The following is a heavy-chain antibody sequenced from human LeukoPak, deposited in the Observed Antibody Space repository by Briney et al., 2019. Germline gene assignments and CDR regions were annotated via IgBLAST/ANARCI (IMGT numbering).Heavy chain of an antibody. J-gene: IGHJ4*02. CDR2: INQNGGEK. Sequence: GGSLRLSCAASGFTFSSYWMNWARQAPGKGLEWVANINQNGGEKYYVDSVKGRFTISRDNGKNSLYLQMNSLRAEDTAVYYCARYRHLGYWGQGTLVTVSS. V-gene: IGHV3-7*01. CDR3: ARYRHLGY. CDR1: GFTFSSYW.